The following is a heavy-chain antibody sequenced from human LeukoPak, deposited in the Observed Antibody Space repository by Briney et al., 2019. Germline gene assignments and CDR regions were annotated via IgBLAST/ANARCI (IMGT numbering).Heavy chain of an antibody. D-gene: IGHD2-2*01. CDR1: GDSVSSNSAA. CDR3: ARDLCTSSSCPNNWIDP. J-gene: IGHJ5*02. CDR2: TYYRSKWYN. Sequence: SQTLSLTCAISGDSVSSNSAAWNWIRQSPSRGLEWLGRTYYRSKWYNNYAISVKSRITINPDTSKNQCSLQLNSVTPEDTAVYYCARDLCTSSSCPNNWIDPWGQGTLVTVSS. V-gene: IGHV6-1*01.